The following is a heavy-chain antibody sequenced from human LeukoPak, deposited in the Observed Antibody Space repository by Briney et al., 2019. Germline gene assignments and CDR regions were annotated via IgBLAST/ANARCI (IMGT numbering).Heavy chain of an antibody. D-gene: IGHD2-21*02. Sequence: ASETLSLTCTVSDGSITRRSYYGRWIRQTPGEGLDWIGSIYYTGIPYYNPSLQGRVTMSVDKPKNQFSLKLNSVTVADTAVYYCASLRVTTGFAYWAQGIPVNVSS. J-gene: IGHJ4*02. CDR2: IYYTGIP. V-gene: IGHV4-39*01. CDR1: DGSITRRSYY. CDR3: ASLRVTTGFAY.